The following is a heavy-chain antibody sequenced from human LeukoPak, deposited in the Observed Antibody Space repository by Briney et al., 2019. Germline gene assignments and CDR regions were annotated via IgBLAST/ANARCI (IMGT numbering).Heavy chain of an antibody. D-gene: IGHD3-9*01. CDR1: GYTFTGYY. V-gene: IGHV1-2*02. J-gene: IGHJ4*02. Sequence: ASVKVSFKASGYTFTGYYMHWVRQAPGQGLEWMGWINPNSGGTNYAQKFQGRVTMTRDTSISTAYMELSRLRSDDTAVYYCARSYYDILTGYQISGYWGQGTLVTVSS. CDR3: ARSYYDILTGYQISGY. CDR2: INPNSGGT.